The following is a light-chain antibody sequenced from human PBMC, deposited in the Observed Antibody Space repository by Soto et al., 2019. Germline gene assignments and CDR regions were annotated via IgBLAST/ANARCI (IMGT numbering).Light chain of an antibody. CDR1: QSVSSN. J-gene: IGKJ4*01. CDR3: QQYNNWPPLT. CDR2: GAS. Sequence: EIVMTQSPATLSVSPGERATLSCRASQSVSSNLAWFQQKPGQAPRLLIYGASTRATGIPARFSGSGSGTECTLTTSSLQSEDIAVYYCQQYNNWPPLTFGGGTKVEIK. V-gene: IGKV3D-15*01.